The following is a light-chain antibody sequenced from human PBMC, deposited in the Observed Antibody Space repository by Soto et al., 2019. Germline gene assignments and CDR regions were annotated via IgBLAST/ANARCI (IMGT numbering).Light chain of an antibody. Sequence: QSALTQPASVSGSPGQSITISCTGTSSDVGGYNYVSWYQQHPGKAPKLMIYEVSNRPSGVSNRFSGSKSGNTASLTISGLLAEDEADYFCLSYPNTGTLVVFGGGTKLTVL. CDR1: SSDVGGYNY. V-gene: IGLV2-14*01. J-gene: IGLJ2*01. CDR3: LSYPNTGTLVV. CDR2: EVS.